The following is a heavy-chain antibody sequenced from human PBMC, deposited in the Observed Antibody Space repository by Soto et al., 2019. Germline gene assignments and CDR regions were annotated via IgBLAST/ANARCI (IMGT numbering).Heavy chain of an antibody. V-gene: IGHV3-11*01. D-gene: IGHD6-19*01. CDR1: GFTFSNYY. CDR3: ARVSASGWHVNGRDYFDS. Sequence: GGSLRLSCAASGFTFSNYYMTWIHQAPGKGLECLSYISSREVTVYYADSVKGRFTISRDNTKNSLYLQMTTLRDEDTAVYYCARVSASGWHVNGRDYFDSWGQGTLVTVSS. CDR2: ISSREVTV. J-gene: IGHJ4*02.